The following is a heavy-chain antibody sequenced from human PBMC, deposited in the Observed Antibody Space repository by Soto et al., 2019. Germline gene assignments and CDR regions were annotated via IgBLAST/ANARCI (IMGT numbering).Heavy chain of an antibody. CDR2: ISYDGSNK. J-gene: IGHJ6*02. CDR3: ARGGDQLQSNKRNYYYYGMDV. Sequence: QVQLVESGGGVVQPGRSLRLSCAASGFTFSSYAMHWVRQAPGKGLEWVAVISYDGSNKYYADSVKGRFTISRDNSKNTLYLQMNSLRAEETAVYYCARGGDQLQSNKRNYYYYGMDVWGQGTTVTVSS. D-gene: IGHD2-2*01. V-gene: IGHV3-30-3*01. CDR1: GFTFSSYA.